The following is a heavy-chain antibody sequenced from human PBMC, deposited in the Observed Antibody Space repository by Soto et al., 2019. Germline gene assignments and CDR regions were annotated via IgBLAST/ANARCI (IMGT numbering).Heavy chain of an antibody. D-gene: IGHD3-10*01. Sequence: TLSLTCTVSGGSISSGDYFWSWIRQPPGKGLEWIGYIYYSGSAYYNPSLKSRLTISVDTSKNQFSLKLSSVTAADTAVYYCASGSTTGVGSLYYYGMDVWGQGTTVTVSS. V-gene: IGHV4-30-4*01. CDR1: GGSISSGDYF. CDR2: IYYSGSA. J-gene: IGHJ6*02. CDR3: ASGSTTGVGSLYYYGMDV.